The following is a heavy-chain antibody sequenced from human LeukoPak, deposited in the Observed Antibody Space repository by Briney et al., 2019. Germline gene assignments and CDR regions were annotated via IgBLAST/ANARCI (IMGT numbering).Heavy chain of an antibody. CDR1: GFTVSGHP. D-gene: IGHD3-22*01. CDR3: ARGAYYYED. Sequence: GGSLRLSCAASGFTVSGHPMSWVRQAPGKGLEWVSVIYRGGNTYYADSVKGRFTISRDNAKNSLYLQMNSLRAEDTAVYYCARGAYYYEDWGQGTLVTVSS. V-gene: IGHV3-53*01. J-gene: IGHJ4*02. CDR2: IYRGGNT.